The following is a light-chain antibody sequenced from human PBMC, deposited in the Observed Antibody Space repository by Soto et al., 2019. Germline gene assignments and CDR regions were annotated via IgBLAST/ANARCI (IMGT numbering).Light chain of an antibody. V-gene: IGLV3-1*01. CDR2: QDT. Sequence: SYELTQPPSVSVSPGQTASITCSGDKLGDKYACWYQQKPGQSPVLVIYQDTKRPSGIPERFSGSNSGNTATLTIRGTQAMDEADYYCQAWDSSIVLFGGGTKLTVL. CDR1: KLGDKY. CDR3: QAWDSSIVL. J-gene: IGLJ2*01.